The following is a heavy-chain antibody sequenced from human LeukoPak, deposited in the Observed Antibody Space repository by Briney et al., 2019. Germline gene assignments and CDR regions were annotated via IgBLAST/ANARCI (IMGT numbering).Heavy chain of an antibody. V-gene: IGHV1-24*01. Sequence: ASVKVSCKVSGYTLTELSMHWVRQAPGKGLEWMGGFDPEDGETIYAQKFQGRVTTTEDTSTDTAYMELSSLRSEDTAVYYCATDIEIPGIDYWAREPWSPSPQ. CDR1: GYTLTELS. D-gene: IGHD2-2*01. CDR2: FDPEDGET. CDR3: ATDIEIPGIDY. J-gene: IGHJ4*02.